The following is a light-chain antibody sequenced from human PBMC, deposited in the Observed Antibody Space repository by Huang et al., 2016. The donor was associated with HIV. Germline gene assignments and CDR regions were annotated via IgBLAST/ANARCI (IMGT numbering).Light chain of an antibody. J-gene: IGKJ1*01. Sequence: IQLTQSPSSLSASVGDRVTITCRASQGISSYLAWYQQKPGKAPKLLIYPASTLQSGVPSRCSGSGSGTDFTLTISSLQPEDFATYYCQQLNSYPRSFGQGTKVEIK. CDR3: QQLNSYPRS. CDR2: PAS. CDR1: QGISSY. V-gene: IGKV1-9*01.